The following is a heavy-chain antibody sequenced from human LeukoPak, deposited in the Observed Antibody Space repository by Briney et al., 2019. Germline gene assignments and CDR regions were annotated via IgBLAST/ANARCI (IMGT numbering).Heavy chain of an antibody. Sequence: PSETLSLTCTVSGYSVNYDYWSWIRQPPGKGLQWIGYIYNSGTIYNPSLKNRVTISLDTSRNQFSLKVSSVRAADTGVYYCARVDPNGYFDYWGQGVLVTVSP. CDR3: ARVDPNGYFDY. D-gene: IGHD2-8*01. J-gene: IGHJ4*02. CDR2: IYNSGT. V-gene: IGHV4-59*02. CDR1: GYSVNYDY.